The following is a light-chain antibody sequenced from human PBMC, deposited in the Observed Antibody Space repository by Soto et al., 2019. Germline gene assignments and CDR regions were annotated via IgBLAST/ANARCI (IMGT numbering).Light chain of an antibody. J-gene: IGKJ1*01. CDR3: QQRSNWPRT. V-gene: IGKV3-11*01. CDR1: QNVRSY. CDR2: DAS. Sequence: EIVLTQSPATLSLSPGERATLSCRSSQNVRSYLAWFQQIPGQAPRLLIYDASNRATGVPARFSGSGSGTDFTLTISSLEPEDFAVYYCQQRSNWPRTFGQGTKVDIK.